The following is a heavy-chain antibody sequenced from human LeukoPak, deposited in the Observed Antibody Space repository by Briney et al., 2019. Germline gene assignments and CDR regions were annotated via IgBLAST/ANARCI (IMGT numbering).Heavy chain of an antibody. D-gene: IGHD3-10*01. CDR1: GFTFSSYG. Sequence: GGSLRLSCAASGFTFSSYGMHWVRQAPGKGLEWVAVISYDGSNKFYADSVKGRFTISRDTSKNTLSLQMNSLRAEDTAVYYCAKLIWFGESCGMDVWGQGTTVTVSS. CDR3: AKLIWFGESCGMDV. J-gene: IGHJ6*01. CDR2: ISYDGSNK. V-gene: IGHV3-30*18.